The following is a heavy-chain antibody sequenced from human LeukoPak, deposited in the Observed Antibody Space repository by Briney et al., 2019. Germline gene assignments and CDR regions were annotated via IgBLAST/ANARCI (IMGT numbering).Heavy chain of an antibody. V-gene: IGHV4-34*01. Sequence: SETLTLTCAVYGGSFSGYYWSWIRQPPGKGLEWIGEINHSGSTNYNPSLKSRVTISVDTSKNQFSLKLSSVTAADTAVYYCAREPVLLWFEELGYFDYWGQGTLVTVSS. J-gene: IGHJ4*02. CDR1: GGSFSGYY. CDR2: INHSGST. D-gene: IGHD3-10*01. CDR3: AREPVLLWFEELGYFDY.